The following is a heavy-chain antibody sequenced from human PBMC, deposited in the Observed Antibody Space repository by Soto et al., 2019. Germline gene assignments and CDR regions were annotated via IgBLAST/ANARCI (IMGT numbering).Heavy chain of an antibody. J-gene: IGHJ6*02. D-gene: IGHD3-10*01. CDR1: GGSISSGDYY. Sequence: PSETLSLTCTVSGGSISSGDYYWSWIRQPPGKGLEWIGYIYYSGSTYYNPSLKSRVTISVDTSKNQFSMKLSSVTSADTAVYYCARAYYYGASYYYYGMDVGGQGATVTVSS. CDR2: IYYSGST. V-gene: IGHV4-30-4*01. CDR3: ARAYYYGASYYYYGMDV.